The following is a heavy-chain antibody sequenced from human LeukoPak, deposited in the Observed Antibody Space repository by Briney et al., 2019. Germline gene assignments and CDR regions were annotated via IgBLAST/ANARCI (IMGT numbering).Heavy chain of an antibody. CDR2: ISAYNGNT. CDR1: GYTFTSYG. CDR3: ARGVGSSGQGYYFDY. J-gene: IGHJ4*02. Sequence: SVTVSCKASGYTFTSYGISWVRQAPGQGLEWMGWISAYNGNTNYAQRLQGRVTMTTDTSTSTAYMELRSLTSDDPAVYYSARGVGSSGQGYYFDYWRQGTLVTVSS. V-gene: IGHV1-18*01. D-gene: IGHD3-22*01.